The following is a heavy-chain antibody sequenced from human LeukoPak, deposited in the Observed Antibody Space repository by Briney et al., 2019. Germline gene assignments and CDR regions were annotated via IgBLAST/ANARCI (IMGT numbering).Heavy chain of an antibody. CDR1: GYSFTSYW. D-gene: IGHD2-15*01. CDR3: ARAEVAAIVTDWFDP. V-gene: IGHV5-51*01. CDR2: IYPGDSDT. Sequence: GESLKISYKGSGYSFTSYWIGWVRQMPGKGLEWMGIIYPGDSDTRYSPSFQGQVIISADKSISTAYLQWSSLKASDTAMYYCARAEVAAIVTDWFDPWGQGTLVTVSS. J-gene: IGHJ5*02.